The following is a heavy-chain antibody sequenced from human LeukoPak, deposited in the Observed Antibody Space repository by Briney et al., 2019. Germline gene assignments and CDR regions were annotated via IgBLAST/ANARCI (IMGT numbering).Heavy chain of an antibody. V-gene: IGHV3-33*01. CDR3: AREPLSSGGFDY. Sequence: PGGSLRLSCAASGFTFSSYGMHWVRQAPGKGLEWVAVIWYDGSNKYYADSVKGRFTISRDNSKNTLYLQMNSLRAEDTAVYYCAREPLSSGGFDYWGQGTLVTVSS. J-gene: IGHJ4*02. D-gene: IGHD6-19*01. CDR1: GFTFSSYG. CDR2: IWYDGSNK.